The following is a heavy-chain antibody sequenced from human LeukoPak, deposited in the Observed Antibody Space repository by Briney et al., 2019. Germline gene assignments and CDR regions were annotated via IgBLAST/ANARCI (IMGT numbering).Heavy chain of an antibody. Sequence: PSEALSLTCTVSGGSISSYYWSWIRQPPGKGLEWIGYIYYSGNTYYSPSLKSRITISVDTSKNQFSLKVNSVTAADTAVYYCARTKPLDPFDFWGQGTLVTVSS. J-gene: IGHJ3*01. V-gene: IGHV4-59*01. CDR3: ARTKPLDPFDF. CDR1: GGSISSYY. CDR2: IYYSGNT.